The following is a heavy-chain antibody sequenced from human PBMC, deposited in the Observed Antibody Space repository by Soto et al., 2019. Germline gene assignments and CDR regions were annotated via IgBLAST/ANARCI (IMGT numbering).Heavy chain of an antibody. J-gene: IGHJ4*02. Sequence: PGESLKISCKGSGYSFTSYWIGWVRQMPGKGLEWMGIIYPGDSDTRYSPSFQGQVTISADKSISTAYLQWSSLKASDTAMYYCARVKTEEEIAAPLTAYSNFDYWGQGTLVTVSS. V-gene: IGHV5-51*01. CDR2: IYPGDSDT. CDR3: ARVKTEEEIAAPLTAYSNFDY. CDR1: GYSFTSYW. D-gene: IGHD6-13*01.